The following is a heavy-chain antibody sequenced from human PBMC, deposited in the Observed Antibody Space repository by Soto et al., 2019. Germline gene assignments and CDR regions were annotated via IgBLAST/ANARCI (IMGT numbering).Heavy chain of an antibody. Sequence: QVQLVESGGGVVQPGRSLRLSCAASGFTFSSYAMHWVRQAPGKGLEWVAVISYDGSNKYYADSVKGRFTISRDNSKNTLYLQMNSLRAEDTAVYYCARDERALRNYDSSGYTLNWFDPWGQGTLVTVSS. J-gene: IGHJ5*02. CDR3: ARDERALRNYDSSGYTLNWFDP. D-gene: IGHD3-22*01. CDR2: ISYDGSNK. CDR1: GFTFSSYA. V-gene: IGHV3-30-3*01.